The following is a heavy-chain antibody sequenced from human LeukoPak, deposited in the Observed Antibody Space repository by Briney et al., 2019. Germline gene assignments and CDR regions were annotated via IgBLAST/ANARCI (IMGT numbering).Heavy chain of an antibody. CDR1: GITLSNYG. J-gene: IGHJ3*01. D-gene: IGHD3-16*01. V-gene: IGHV3-23*01. CDR2: ISDSGGRT. CDR3: GRDPNGDYVGAFEF. Sequence: GSLRLSCAVSGITLSNYGMSWVRQAPGKGLEWVAGISDSGGRTNYADSVKGRFTISRDNPKNTLYLQMNSLRAEDMAEYFCGRDPNGDYVGAFEFWGQGTKVAVSS.